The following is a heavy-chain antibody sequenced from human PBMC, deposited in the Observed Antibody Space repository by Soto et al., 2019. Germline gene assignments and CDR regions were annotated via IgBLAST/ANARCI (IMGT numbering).Heavy chain of an antibody. D-gene: IGHD6-13*01. CDR3: ATRFIAGRGAFDI. CDR2: LDPEDGEI. J-gene: IGHJ3*02. V-gene: IGHV1-24*01. Sequence: ASVKVSCKVSRYTLTEVSIHWVRRAPGKGLEWMGGLDPEDGEIIYAQKFQGRVTVTEETSTDTAYMELSSLTSEDTAVYYCATRFIAGRGAFDIWGQGTMVTV. CDR1: RYTLTEVS.